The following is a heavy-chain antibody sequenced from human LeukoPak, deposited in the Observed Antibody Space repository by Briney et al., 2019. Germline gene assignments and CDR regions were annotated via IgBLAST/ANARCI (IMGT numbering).Heavy chain of an antibody. D-gene: IGHD2-15*01. J-gene: IGHJ5*02. CDR3: ARGRKNYCSGGSCYLNWFDP. CDR1: GYTFTSYG. Sequence: ASVKVSCKASGYTFTSYGISWVRQAPGQGLEWMGWISAYNGNTNYAQELQGRVTMTTDTSTSTAYMELRSLRSDDTAVYYCARGRKNYCSGGSCYLNWFDPWGQGTLVTVSS. V-gene: IGHV1-18*01. CDR2: ISAYNGNT.